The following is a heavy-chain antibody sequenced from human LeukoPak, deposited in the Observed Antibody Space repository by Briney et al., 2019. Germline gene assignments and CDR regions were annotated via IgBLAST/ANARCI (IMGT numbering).Heavy chain of an antibody. CDR2: ISGSGST. V-gene: IGHV3-23*01. J-gene: IGHJ4*02. D-gene: IGHD6-13*01. CDR3: AKDFKYSSSWYVGYYFDY. CDR1: GFTFSSYA. Sequence: PGGSLRLSCAASGFTFSSYAMSWVRQAPGKGLEWVSAISGSGSTYYADSVKGRFTISRDNSKNTLYLQMNSLRAEDTAVYYCAKDFKYSSSWYVGYYFDYWGQGTLVTVSS.